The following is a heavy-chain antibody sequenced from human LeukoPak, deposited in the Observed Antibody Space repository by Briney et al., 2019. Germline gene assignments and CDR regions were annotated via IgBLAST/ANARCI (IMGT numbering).Heavy chain of an antibody. CDR1: GGSLKTHS. CDR3: ARLGGSSGDFNRAPFDY. V-gene: IGHV4-34*01. J-gene: IGHJ4*02. CDR2: INNAGST. Sequence: PLETLSLTCTVYGGSLKTHSWSWLRQSPGKGLEWIGEINNAGSTNYSPSLQSRLIISVDTSKNQFSLKLSSVTAADTAVYYCARLGGSSGDFNRAPFDYWGQGTLVTVSA. D-gene: IGHD3-22*01.